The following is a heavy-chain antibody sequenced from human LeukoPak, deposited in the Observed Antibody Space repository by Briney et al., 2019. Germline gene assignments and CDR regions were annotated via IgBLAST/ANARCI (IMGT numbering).Heavy chain of an antibody. Sequence: GGSLRLSCAASGFTFNIYWMHWVRHAPGKGLVWVSRINSDGSITNYADSVKGRFTISRDNAKNTLYLQMNSLRAEDTAVYFCAGSGWETHFDHWGQGTLVTVSS. D-gene: IGHD6-19*01. CDR1: GFTFNIYW. CDR3: AGSGWETHFDH. CDR2: INSDGSIT. V-gene: IGHV3-74*01. J-gene: IGHJ4*02.